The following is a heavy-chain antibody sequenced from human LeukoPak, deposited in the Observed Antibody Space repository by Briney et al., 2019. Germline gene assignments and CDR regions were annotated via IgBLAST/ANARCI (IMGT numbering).Heavy chain of an antibody. J-gene: IGHJ4*02. D-gene: IGHD3-9*01. V-gene: IGHV3-23*01. CDR1: GFTFSSYS. CDR2: ISGSGGST. Sequence: GGSLRLSCAASGFTFSSYSTSWVRQAPGKGLEWVSGISGSGGSTYYADSVKGRFTISRDNSKNTLYLQMNSLRAEDTAVYYCGGDLNWHFYWGQGTLVTVSS. CDR3: GGDLNWHFY.